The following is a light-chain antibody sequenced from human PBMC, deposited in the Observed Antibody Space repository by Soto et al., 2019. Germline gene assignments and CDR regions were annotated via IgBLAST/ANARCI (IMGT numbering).Light chain of an antibody. J-gene: IGKJ4*01. V-gene: IGKV4-1*01. Sequence: DIVMTQSPDSLAVSLGERATINCKSSQSVLYNSDNKNYLAWYQQKPGQPPKLLLYWASTRDSGVPDRFSGSGSGADFTLTISSLQADDVAVYYCQQYYTTLSFGGGTKVEIK. CDR3: QQYYTTLS. CDR2: WAS. CDR1: QSVLYNSDNKNY.